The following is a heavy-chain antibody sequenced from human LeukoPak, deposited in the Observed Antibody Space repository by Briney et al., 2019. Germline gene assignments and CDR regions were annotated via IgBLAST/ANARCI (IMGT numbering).Heavy chain of an antibody. CDR2: IYFAGST. CDR1: GASISNYY. Sequence: SETLSLTCTVSGASISNYYWNWIRQPPGKGLEWIGYIYFAGSTHYNPSLKSRVTISLDRSKTQFSLNLSSLSAADTAMYYCARTRGFKADHKSFDYWGQGTLVTVSS. D-gene: IGHD6-25*01. CDR3: ARTRGFKADHKSFDY. V-gene: IGHV4-59*01. J-gene: IGHJ4*02.